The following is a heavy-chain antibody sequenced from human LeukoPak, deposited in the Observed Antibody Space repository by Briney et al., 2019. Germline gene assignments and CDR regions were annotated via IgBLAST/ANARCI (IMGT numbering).Heavy chain of an antibody. CDR2: IIPILGIA. V-gene: IGHV1-69*04. CDR3: AIGGGYLFYDYGMAV. Sequence: GSSVKVSCKASGGTFSSYAISWVRQAPGQGLEWMGRIIPILGIANYAQKFQGRVTITADKSTSTAYMELSSLRSEDTAVYYCAIGGGYLFYDYGMAVWGQGTTVTVSS. J-gene: IGHJ6*02. CDR1: GGTFSSYA. D-gene: IGHD3-22*01.